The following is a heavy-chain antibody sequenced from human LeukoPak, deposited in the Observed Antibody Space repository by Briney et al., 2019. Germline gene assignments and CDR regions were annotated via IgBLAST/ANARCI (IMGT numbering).Heavy chain of an antibody. D-gene: IGHD3-22*01. CDR1: GYTFTSYY. CDR2: INPSGGST. Sequence: ASVKVSCKASGYTFTSYYMYWVRQAPGQGLEWMGIINPSGGSTSYAQKFQGRVTMTRDTSTSTVYMELSSLRSEDTAVYYCAREGGPDSSGYYSVLDYWGQGTLVTVSS. CDR3: AREGGPDSSGYYSVLDY. V-gene: IGHV1-46*01. J-gene: IGHJ4*02.